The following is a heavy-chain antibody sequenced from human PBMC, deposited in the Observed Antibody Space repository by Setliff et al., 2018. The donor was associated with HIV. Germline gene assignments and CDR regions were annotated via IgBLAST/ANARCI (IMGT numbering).Heavy chain of an antibody. D-gene: IGHD3-10*01. CDR2: INPSGGST. V-gene: IGHV1-46*01. CDR3: ARGSDSGSYSYYYGMDV. CDR1: GYTFSSYY. J-gene: IGHJ6*02. Sequence: ASVKVSCKASGYTFSSYYMHWVRQAPGQGLEWMGIINPSGGSTAYPQKFQGRVTMTRDTSTSTAYMELNSLRSEDTAVYYCARGSDSGSYSYYYGMDVWGQGTTGTVSS.